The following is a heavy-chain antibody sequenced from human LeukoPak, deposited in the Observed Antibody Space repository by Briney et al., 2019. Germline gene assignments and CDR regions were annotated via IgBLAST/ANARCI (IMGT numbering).Heavy chain of an antibody. V-gene: IGHV1-69*01. Sequence: SVKVSCKASGGTFSTYAISWVRQAPGQGLEWMGGIIPIFGTANYAQKFQGRVTITADESTSTAYMELSSLRSEDTAVYYCARESGLGYCSSTSCYDWFDPWGQGTLVTVSS. D-gene: IGHD2-2*01. CDR3: ARESGLGYCSSTSCYDWFDP. CDR2: IIPIFGTA. CDR1: GGTFSTYA. J-gene: IGHJ5*02.